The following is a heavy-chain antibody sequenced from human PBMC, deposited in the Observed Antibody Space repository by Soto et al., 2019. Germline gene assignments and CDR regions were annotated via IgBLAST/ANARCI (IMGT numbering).Heavy chain of an antibody. V-gene: IGHV4-59*01. D-gene: IGHD1-26*01. CDR3: ARAGRGGSYSTFDY. CDR1: GGSISSYY. J-gene: IGHJ4*02. CDR2: IYYNGNT. Sequence: SETLSLTCTVSGGSISSYYWSWIRQPPGKGLEWIGYIYYNGNTNYAQKLQGRVTMTTDTSTSTAYMELRSLRSDDTAVCYCARAGRGGSYSTFDYWGQGTLVTVSS.